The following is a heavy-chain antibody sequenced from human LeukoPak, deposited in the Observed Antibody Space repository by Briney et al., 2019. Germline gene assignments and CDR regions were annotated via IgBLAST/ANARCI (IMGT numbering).Heavy chain of an antibody. J-gene: IGHJ5*02. V-gene: IGHV4-61*02. CDR1: GGSMRTGLYY. Sequence: RASETLSLTCAVSGGSMRTGLYYWHWIRQPAGKGLEWIGRIYPSGNTNYNPSLESRVTISVDTAKNQFSLKLISVTAADTALYYCARGQYDFWRGYDVNWFDPWGQGTLVTVSS. D-gene: IGHD3-3*01. CDR2: IYPSGNT. CDR3: ARGQYDFWRGYDVNWFDP.